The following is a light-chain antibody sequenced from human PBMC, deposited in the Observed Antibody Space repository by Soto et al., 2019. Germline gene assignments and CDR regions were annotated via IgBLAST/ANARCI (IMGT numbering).Light chain of an antibody. Sequence: EIVLTQSPATLSLSPGERATLSCRASQSVSSYLAWYQQKPGQAPRLLIYDASNRATGIPARFSGSGSGTDFTLTISSLEPEEFAVYYGQQRSTFGPGTKVDIK. CDR2: DAS. J-gene: IGKJ3*01. CDR3: QQRST. CDR1: QSVSSY. V-gene: IGKV3-11*01.